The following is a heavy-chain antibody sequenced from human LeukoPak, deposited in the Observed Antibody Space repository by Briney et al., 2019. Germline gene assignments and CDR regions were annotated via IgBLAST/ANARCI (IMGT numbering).Heavy chain of an antibody. Sequence: ASVKVSFKASGYTFTNYGISWVRQAPGQGLEWMGWISAYNGNTNYAQKLQGRVTMTTDTSTSTAYMELRSLRSDDTAVYYCARERLSPLGYYGMDVWGQGTTVTVSS. J-gene: IGHJ6*02. CDR3: ARERLSPLGYYGMDV. V-gene: IGHV1-18*01. CDR2: ISAYNGNT. CDR1: GYTFTNYG. D-gene: IGHD1-26*01.